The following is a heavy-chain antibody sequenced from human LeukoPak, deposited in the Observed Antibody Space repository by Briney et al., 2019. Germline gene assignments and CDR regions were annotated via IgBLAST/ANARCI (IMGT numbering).Heavy chain of an antibody. CDR2: ISDTGNT. Sequence: PGGWLRLSCAASGFTLSSYAMSWVRQAPGKGLEWVSAISDTGNTYHADSVKGRFTISRDSSKNTLFLQMNRLRPEDAAVYYCAKAPVTTCRGAFCYPFDYWGLGTLVTVSS. CDR3: AKAPVTTCRGAFCYPFDY. V-gene: IGHV3-23*01. CDR1: GFTLSSYA. J-gene: IGHJ4*02. D-gene: IGHD2-15*01.